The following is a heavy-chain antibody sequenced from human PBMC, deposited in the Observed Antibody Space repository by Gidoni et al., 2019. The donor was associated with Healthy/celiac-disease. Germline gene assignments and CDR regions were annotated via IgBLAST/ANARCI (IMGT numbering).Heavy chain of an antibody. CDR3: AGSPNIAAAGTVGGVGY. Sequence: QVQLQQWRAGLLKPSETLSLTCAVYGGSFSVYYWSWIRQPPGKGLEWIGEINHSGSTNYNPSLKSRVTISVDTPKNQFSLKLSSVTAADTAVYYCAGSPNIAAAGTVGGVGYWGQGTLVTVSS. CDR2: INHSGST. CDR1: GGSFSVYY. V-gene: IGHV4-34*01. J-gene: IGHJ4*02. D-gene: IGHD6-13*01.